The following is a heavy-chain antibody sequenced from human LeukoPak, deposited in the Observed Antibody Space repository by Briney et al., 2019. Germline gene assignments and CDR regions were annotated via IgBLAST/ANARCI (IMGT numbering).Heavy chain of an antibody. CDR1: GGSISSYY. CDR3: ARSQAYGIFDY. J-gene: IGHJ4*02. CDR2: IYYSGST. Sequence: SSETLSLTCTVSGGSISSYYWSWIRQPAGKGLEWIGSIYYSGSTYYNPSLKSRVSISVDTSKNQFSLKLSSVTAADTAVYYCARSQAYGIFDYWGQGTLVTVSS. D-gene: IGHD4-17*01. V-gene: IGHV4-59*05.